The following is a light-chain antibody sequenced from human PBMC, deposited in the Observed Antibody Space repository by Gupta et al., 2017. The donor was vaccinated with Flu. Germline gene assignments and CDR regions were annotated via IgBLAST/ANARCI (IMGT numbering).Light chain of an antibody. CDR3: QQYGSSVT. V-gene: IGKV3-20*01. Sequence: ELVLPQSPCTLSSSPGERATLSCRASQSVISSYLDWYQQKPVQTPRRIIYGASRRATGIPGRFSGSGEEKDFTLTSSRREDEEFAVYDRQQYGSSVTFGQGTKVEIK. CDR1: QSVISSY. J-gene: IGKJ1*01. CDR2: GAS.